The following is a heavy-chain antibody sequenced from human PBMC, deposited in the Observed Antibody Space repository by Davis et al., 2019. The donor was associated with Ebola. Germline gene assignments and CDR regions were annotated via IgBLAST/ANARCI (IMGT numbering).Heavy chain of an antibody. V-gene: IGHV1-8*01. D-gene: IGHD1-26*01. J-gene: IGHJ4*02. Sequence: ASVKVSCKASGYTFTSHDINWVRQATGQGLEWVGWMNPNSGNTGYAKKFQGRVTMTRNTSINTAYMELSSLRSEDTAVYFCARDSSGVVGANDFDYWGQGSLVTVSS. CDR1: GYTFTSHD. CDR2: MNPNSGNT. CDR3: ARDSSGVVGANDFDY.